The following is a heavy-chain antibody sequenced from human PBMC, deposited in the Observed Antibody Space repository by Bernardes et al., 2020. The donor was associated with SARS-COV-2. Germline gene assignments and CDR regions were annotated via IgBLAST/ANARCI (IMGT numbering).Heavy chain of an antibody. D-gene: IGHD2-2*01. Sequence: GGSLRLSCAASGFTFSSYSMNWVRQAPGKGLEWVSSISSSSSYIYYADSVKGRFTISRDNAKNSLYLQMNSLRAEDTAVYYCAREVYDIVVVPAAESLAGYMDVWGKGTTVTVSS. V-gene: IGHV3-21*01. CDR3: AREVYDIVVVPAAESLAGYMDV. CDR2: ISSSSSYI. J-gene: IGHJ6*03. CDR1: GFTFSSYS.